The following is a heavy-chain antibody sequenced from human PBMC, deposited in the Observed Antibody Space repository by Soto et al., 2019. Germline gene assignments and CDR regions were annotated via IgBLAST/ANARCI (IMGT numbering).Heavy chain of an antibody. J-gene: IGHJ4*02. Sequence: PSETLSLTCTVSGGSVSSGSYYWSWIRQPPGKGLEWIGYIDYSGSTYYNPSLKSRVTISVDTSKNQFSLKLSPVTAADTAVYYCARGGRTIFGRYFDYWGQGTLVTVSS. V-gene: IGHV4-30-4*08. CDR3: ARGGRTIFGRYFDY. CDR2: IDYSGST. D-gene: IGHD3-3*01. CDR1: GGSVSSGSYY.